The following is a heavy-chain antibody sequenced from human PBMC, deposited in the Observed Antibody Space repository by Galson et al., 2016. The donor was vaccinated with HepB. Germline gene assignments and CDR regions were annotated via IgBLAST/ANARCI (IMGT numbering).Heavy chain of an antibody. D-gene: IGHD3-3*01. Sequence: PALVKPTQTLTLTCTFSGFSLSTSGVGVGWIRQPPGKALEWLALIYWNDDKRYSASLKSRLTITKDTSKNQVVLTMTNMDPVDTGTYYCTHRKYDFLSGHEYFQPWGQGILVTVSS. CDR1: GFSLSTSGVG. CDR3: THRKYDFLSGHEYFQP. J-gene: IGHJ1*01. V-gene: IGHV2-5*01. CDR2: IYWNDDK.